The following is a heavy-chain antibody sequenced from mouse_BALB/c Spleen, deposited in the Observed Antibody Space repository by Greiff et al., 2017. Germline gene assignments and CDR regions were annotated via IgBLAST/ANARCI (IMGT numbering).Heavy chain of an antibody. V-gene: IGHV1-82*01. D-gene: IGHD5-1-1*01. CDR2: IYPGDGDT. J-gene: IGHJ4*01. Sequence: VQLQQSGPELVKPGASVKISCKASGYAFSSSWMNWVKQRPGQGLEWIGRIYPGDGDTNYNGKFKGKATLTADKSSSTAYMQLSSLTSVDSAVYFCARYFTAMDYWGQGTSVTVSS. CDR1: GYAFSSSW. CDR3: ARYFTAMDY.